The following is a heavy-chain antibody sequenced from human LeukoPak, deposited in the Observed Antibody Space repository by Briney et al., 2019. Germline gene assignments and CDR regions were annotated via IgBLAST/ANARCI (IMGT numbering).Heavy chain of an antibody. Sequence: SETLSLTCTVSGGSIRSSSYSWGWIRQPPGKGLEWIGSICYSGSTYYNPSLKSRVTLSVDTSKNQFSLKLSSVTAADTAVFYCARQSYTSGLVYFDYWGQGTLVTVSS. D-gene: IGHD6-19*01. V-gene: IGHV4-39*01. J-gene: IGHJ4*02. CDR2: ICYSGST. CDR3: ARQSYTSGLVYFDY. CDR1: GGSIRSSSYS.